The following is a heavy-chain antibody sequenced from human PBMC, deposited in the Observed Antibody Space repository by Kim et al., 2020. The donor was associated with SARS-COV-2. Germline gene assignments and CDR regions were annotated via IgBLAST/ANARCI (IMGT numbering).Heavy chain of an antibody. D-gene: IGHD6-13*01. Sequence: KFQGRVTMTRDTSISTAYMELSRLRSDDTAVYYCARIAAGGVSPVGAVDYWGQGTLVTVSS. CDR3: ARIAAGGVSPVGAVDY. J-gene: IGHJ4*02. V-gene: IGHV1-2*02.